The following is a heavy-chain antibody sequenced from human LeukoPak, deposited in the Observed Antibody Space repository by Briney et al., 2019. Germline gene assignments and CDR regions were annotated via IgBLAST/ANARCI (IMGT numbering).Heavy chain of an antibody. CDR1: GSYW. J-gene: IGHJ4*02. D-gene: IGHD2/OR15-2a*01. CDR3: VSFYETY. Sequence: GGSLKLSCAASGSYWMHWVRQAPGKGLVWVSHINSDGSWTSYADSVKGRFTISKDNAKNTVYLQMNNLRAEDTAVYYCVSFYETYWGRGTLVTVSS. CDR2: INSDGSWT. V-gene: IGHV3-74*01.